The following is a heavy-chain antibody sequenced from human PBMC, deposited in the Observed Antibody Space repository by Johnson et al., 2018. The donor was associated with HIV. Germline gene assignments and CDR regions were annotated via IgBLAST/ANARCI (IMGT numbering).Heavy chain of an antibody. V-gene: IGHV3-66*02. CDR1: GFSISSNY. J-gene: IGHJ3*02. CDR2: IYRAGST. CDR3: AKDSITSGNFPNAFDI. Sequence: MLLVESGGGLVQPGGSLRLSCAASGFSISSNYMSWIRQAPGKGLEWVSVIYRAGSTYYADSVKGRFTISRDNSKNTLYLQMNSLRAEDTAVYYCAKDSITSGNFPNAFDIWGQGTMVTVSS. D-gene: IGHD3-22*01.